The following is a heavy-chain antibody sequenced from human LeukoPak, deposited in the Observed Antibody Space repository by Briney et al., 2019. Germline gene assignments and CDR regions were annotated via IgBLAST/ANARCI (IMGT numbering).Heavy chain of an antibody. D-gene: IGHD3-10*01. CDR3: DY. CDR1: GGSINSYY. J-gene: IGHJ4*02. V-gene: IGHV4-4*07. CDR2: IYTTGTT. Sequence: SETLSLTCTVSGGSINSYYWVWVRQPAGKGLEWIGRIYTTGTTNYSPSLKSRLTMSLDTSKNQFSLKFCGRQGYTASYYFVDYWSQGTLVTVSS.